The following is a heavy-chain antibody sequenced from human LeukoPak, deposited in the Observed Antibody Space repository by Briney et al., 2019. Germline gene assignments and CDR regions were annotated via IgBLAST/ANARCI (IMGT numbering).Heavy chain of an antibody. V-gene: IGHV3-21*01. CDR2: ISSSSTYV. D-gene: IGHD2/OR15-2a*01. J-gene: IGHJ4*02. CDR3: ARVAGYCSSTSNCYFDY. Sequence: PGGSLRLSCAASGFTFSTYTMSWVRQAPGKGLEWASSISSSSTYVYYADSVKGRFTISRDNAKNSLYLQMNSLRAEDTAVYYCARVAGYCSSTSNCYFDYWGQGTLVTVSP. CDR1: GFTFSTYT.